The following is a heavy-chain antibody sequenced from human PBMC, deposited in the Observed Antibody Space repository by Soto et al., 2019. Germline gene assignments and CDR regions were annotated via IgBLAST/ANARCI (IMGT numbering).Heavy chain of an antibody. CDR3: VHNPHISIFGVVTGANWFDP. D-gene: IGHD3-3*01. J-gene: IGHJ5*02. CDR2: IYWDDDK. CDR1: GFSLSTSGVG. Sequence: QITLKESGPTLVKPTQTLTLTCTFSGFSLSTSGVGVGWIRQPPGKALEWLALIYWDDDKRYSPSLRSRLIITKDTSRNQVVLTMTNMDPVDTATYYCVHNPHISIFGVVTGANWFDPWGQGTLVTVSS. V-gene: IGHV2-5*02.